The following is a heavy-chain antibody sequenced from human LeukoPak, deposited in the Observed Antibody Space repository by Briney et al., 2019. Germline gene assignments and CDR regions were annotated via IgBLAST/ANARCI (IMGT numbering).Heavy chain of an antibody. V-gene: IGHV4-39*01. J-gene: IGHJ5*02. CDR1: GGSITTSGYY. Sequence: SETLSLTCTVSGGSITTSGYYWGWIRQSPGKGLEWIGSIYYSGSTHYNPTLRSRATISGDTSKNQFSLKLSSVTAADTAVYYCARISRLPNWFDPWGQGTLFTVSS. CDR3: ARISRLPNWFDP. D-gene: IGHD5/OR15-5a*01. CDR2: IYYSGST.